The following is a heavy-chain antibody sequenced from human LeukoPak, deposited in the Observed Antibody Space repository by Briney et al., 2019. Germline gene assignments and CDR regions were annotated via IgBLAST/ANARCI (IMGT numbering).Heavy chain of an antibody. V-gene: IGHV1-46*01. J-gene: IGHJ4*02. CDR3: ARSGDCTNGVCYYYFDY. D-gene: IGHD2-8*01. CDR2: INPSGGST. Sequence: ASVKVSCKASGYTFTSYYMHWVRQAPGQGLEGMGIINPSGGSTSYAQKFQGRVTMTRDTSTSTVYMELSSLRSEDTAVYYCARSGDCTNGVCYYYFDYWGQGTLATVSS. CDR1: GYTFTSYY.